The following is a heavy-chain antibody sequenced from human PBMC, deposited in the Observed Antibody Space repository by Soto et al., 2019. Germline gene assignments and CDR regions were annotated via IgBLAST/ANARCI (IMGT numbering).Heavy chain of an antibody. V-gene: IGHV4-4*02. D-gene: IGHD4-17*01. Sequence: PSETLSLTCAVSCGSISSSNWWRWVRQPPGKGLERIEEIYHSGSTNYNPSLKSRVTISVDKSKNQFSLKLSSVTAADTAVYYCARVTYGDNPYYFDYWGQGTLVTVSS. J-gene: IGHJ4*02. CDR2: IYHSGST. CDR3: ARVTYGDNPYYFDY. CDR1: CGSISSSNW.